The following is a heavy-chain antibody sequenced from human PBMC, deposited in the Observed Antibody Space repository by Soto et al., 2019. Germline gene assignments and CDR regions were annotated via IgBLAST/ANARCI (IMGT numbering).Heavy chain of an antibody. V-gene: IGHV1-69*06. CDR3: ARGGIHFYDSSGNAFDY. CDR2: IIPIFGTA. CDR1: GDTFDIYV. D-gene: IGHD3-22*01. J-gene: IGHJ4*02. Sequence: VQLVQSGAEVKKPGSSVTVSCKASGDTFDIYVFNWARQAPGQGLEWMGTIIPIFGTADYAPKFEGRVSITADKSTSTAYMELRSLTAEDTAMYYCARGGIHFYDSSGNAFDYWGQGTLITVSS.